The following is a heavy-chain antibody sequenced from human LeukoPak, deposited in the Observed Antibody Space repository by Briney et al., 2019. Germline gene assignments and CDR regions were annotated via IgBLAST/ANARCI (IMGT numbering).Heavy chain of an antibody. CDR2: ISAYNGNT. CDR3: ARDQPHYGSGSFDDYYYYGMDV. J-gene: IGHJ6*02. Sequence: ASVKVSCKASGYTFTSYGISWVRQAPGQGLEWMGWISAYNGNTNYAQKPQGRVTMTTDTSTSTAYMELRSLRSDDTAVYYCARDQPHYGSGSFDDYYYYGMDVWGQGTTVTVSS. CDR1: GYTFTSYG. D-gene: IGHD3-10*01. V-gene: IGHV1-18*01.